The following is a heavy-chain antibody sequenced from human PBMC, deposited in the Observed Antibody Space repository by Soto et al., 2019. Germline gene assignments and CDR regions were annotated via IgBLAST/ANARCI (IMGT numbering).Heavy chain of an antibody. CDR3: ARDATFRGGDCDGMDV. J-gene: IGHJ6*02. CDR1: GFTFSSYS. D-gene: IGHD2-21*02. V-gene: IGHV3-21*01. CDR2: ISSSSSYI. Sequence: GGSLRLSCAASGFTFSSYSMNWVRQAPGKGLEWASSISSSSSYIYYADSVKGRFTISRDNAKNSLYLQMNSLRAEDTAVYYCARDATFRGGDCDGMDVWGQGTTVTVSS.